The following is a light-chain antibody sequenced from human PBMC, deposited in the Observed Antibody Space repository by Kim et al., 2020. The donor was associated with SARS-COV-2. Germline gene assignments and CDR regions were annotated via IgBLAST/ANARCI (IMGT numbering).Light chain of an antibody. CDR3: QQYGSSPRYT. CDR1: QSVSSSY. Sequence: IVLTQSPGTLSLSPGERVTLSCRASQSVSSSYLAWYQQKPGQAPRLLIYGASSRATGIPDRFSGSGSGTDFTLTISRVEPEDFAVYYCQQYGSSPRYTFGQGTKLEI. J-gene: IGKJ2*01. CDR2: GAS. V-gene: IGKV3-20*01.